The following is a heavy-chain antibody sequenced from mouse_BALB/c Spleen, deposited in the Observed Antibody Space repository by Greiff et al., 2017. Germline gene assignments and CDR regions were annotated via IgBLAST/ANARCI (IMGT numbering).Heavy chain of an antibody. CDR2: ISSGGSYT. D-gene: IGHD2-4*01. V-gene: IGHV5-6*02. J-gene: IGHJ1*01. CDR3: ARHEHYDDDWYFDV. Sequence: EVKLVESGGDLVKPGGSLKLSCAASGFTFSSYGMSWVRQTPDKRLEWVATISSGGSYTYYPDSVKGRFTISRDNAKNTLYLQMSSLKSEDTAMYYCARHEHYDDDWYFDVWGAGTTVTVSS. CDR1: GFTFSSYG.